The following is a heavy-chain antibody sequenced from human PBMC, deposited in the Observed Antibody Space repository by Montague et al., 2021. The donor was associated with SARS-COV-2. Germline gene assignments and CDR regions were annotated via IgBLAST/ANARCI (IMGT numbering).Heavy chain of an antibody. CDR2: FYYSGST. CDR1: GGSVSSDSYY. Sequence: SETLSLTCTVSGGSVSSDSYYWSWIRQPPGKGLEWIGYFYYSGSTNYNPSLKSRVTISVDTSKNQFSLKLTSVTAADTAVYFCARVYYDISAMVVWGQGTTVTVSS. D-gene: IGHD3-9*01. CDR3: ARVYYDISAMVV. V-gene: IGHV4-61*01. J-gene: IGHJ6*02.